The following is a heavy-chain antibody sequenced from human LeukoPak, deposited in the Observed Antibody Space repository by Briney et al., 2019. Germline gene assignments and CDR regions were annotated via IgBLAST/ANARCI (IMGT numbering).Heavy chain of an antibody. CDR3: ASEYYYDSSGYGPLFDY. Sequence: SVKVSCKASGGTFSSYAISWVRQAPGQGLEWMGGSIPIFGTANYAQKFQGRVTITTDESTSTAYMELSSLRSEDTAVYYCASEYYYDSSGYGPLFDYWGQGTLVTVSS. CDR1: GGTFSSYA. D-gene: IGHD3-22*01. J-gene: IGHJ4*02. V-gene: IGHV1-69*05. CDR2: SIPIFGTA.